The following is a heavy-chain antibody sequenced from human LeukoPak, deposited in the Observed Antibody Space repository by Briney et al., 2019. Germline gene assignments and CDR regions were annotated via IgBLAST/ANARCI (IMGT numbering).Heavy chain of an antibody. V-gene: IGHV1-46*01. J-gene: IGHJ5*02. D-gene: IGHD3-3*01. CDR1: GYTFTSYY. CDR3: ARGHPDYDFWSGHNWFDP. Sequence: ASVKVSCKASGYTFTSYYMHWVRQAPGQGLEWMGIINPSGGSTSYAQKFQGRVIMTRDTSTSTVYMELSSLRSEDTAVYYCARGHPDYDFWSGHNWFDPWGQGTLVTVSS. CDR2: INPSGGST.